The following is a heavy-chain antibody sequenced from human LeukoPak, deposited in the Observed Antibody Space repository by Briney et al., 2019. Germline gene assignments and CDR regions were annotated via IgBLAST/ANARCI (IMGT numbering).Heavy chain of an antibody. V-gene: IGHV4-31*03. CDR2: IYYSGST. Sequence: PSETLSLTCTVSGGSISGSSYYWGWIRQHPGKGLEWIGYIYYSGSTYYNPSLKSRVTISGDTSKNQFSLKLSSVTAADTAVYYCARAESSTIFFDYWGQGTLVTVSS. CDR3: ARAESSTIFFDY. D-gene: IGHD2-2*01. J-gene: IGHJ4*02. CDR1: GGSISGSSYY.